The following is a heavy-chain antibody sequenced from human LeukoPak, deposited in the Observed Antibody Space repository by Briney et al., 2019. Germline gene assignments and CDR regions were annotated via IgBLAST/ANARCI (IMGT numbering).Heavy chain of an antibody. CDR1: GFTFSSYG. V-gene: IGHV3-33*01. J-gene: IGHJ3*02. CDR3: ARSVRRDGYKFWSNDAFDI. CDR2: IWYDGSNK. Sequence: HPGGSLRLSCAASGFTFSSYGMHWVRQAPGKGLEWVAVIWYDGSNKYYADSVKGRFTISRNNSKNTLYLQMNSLRAEDTAVYYCARSVRRDGYKFWSNDAFDIWGQGTMVTVSS. D-gene: IGHD5-24*01.